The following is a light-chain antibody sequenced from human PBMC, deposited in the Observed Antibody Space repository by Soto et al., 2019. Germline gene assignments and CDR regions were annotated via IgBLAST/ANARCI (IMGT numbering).Light chain of an antibody. CDR1: QRVSLSY. J-gene: IGKJ1*01. Sequence: DIVLTQSPDTLSLSPGERVTLSCRASQRVSLSYLVWYQQKPGQAPRLLIYDSSTRASAVPDRFDGGWSGTDFTLTITSLAPDEAAVYYCQQDARSSGTCGQGAKV. CDR3: QQDARSSGT. V-gene: IGKV3-20*01. CDR2: DSS.